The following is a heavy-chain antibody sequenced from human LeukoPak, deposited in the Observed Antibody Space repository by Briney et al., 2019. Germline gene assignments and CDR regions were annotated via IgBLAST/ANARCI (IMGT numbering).Heavy chain of an antibody. CDR1: GFAFSTFA. CDR2: ISYGGSNK. D-gene: IGHD5-18*01. Sequence: QPGRSLRLSCAASGFAFSTFAMPWVRQTPGKGLDWVSVISYGGSNKYYADSVKGRFTISRDNSKNTLYLQMNSLRPEDTAIYYCARVGYSLGHGDDAFDIWGQGTLVTVSS. CDR3: ARVGYSLGHGDDAFDI. J-gene: IGHJ3*02. V-gene: IGHV3-30*01.